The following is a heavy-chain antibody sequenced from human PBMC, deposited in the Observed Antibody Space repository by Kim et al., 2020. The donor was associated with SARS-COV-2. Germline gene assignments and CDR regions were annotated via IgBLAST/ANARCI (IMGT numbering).Heavy chain of an antibody. Sequence: SETLSLTCAVYGGSFSGYYWSWIRMPPGTGLEWVGEINNSGSTNYNPTLKRRVTISVDTYTNQFSLPLRSVTAADTEVYYCARVRYFYWLGPFDYCGQGTLVTVSS. CDR3: ARVRYFYWLGPFDY. CDR1: GGSFSGYY. V-gene: IGHV4-34*01. CDR2: INNSGST. J-gene: IGHJ4*02. D-gene: IGHD3-9*01.